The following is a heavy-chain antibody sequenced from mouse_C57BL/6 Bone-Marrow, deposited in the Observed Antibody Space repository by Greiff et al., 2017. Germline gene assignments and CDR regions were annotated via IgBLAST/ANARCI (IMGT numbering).Heavy chain of an antibody. Sequence: EVQLVESGGGLVKPGGSLKLSCAASGFTFSSYAMYWVRQTPEKRLEWVATISDGGSYTYYPDTVKGRFTISRDNAKNNLYLQTSHLKSEDTAMYYCASDRRTMVTTPYWYFDVWGTGTTVTVSS. D-gene: IGHD2-2*01. J-gene: IGHJ1*03. CDR2: ISDGGSYT. V-gene: IGHV5-4*01. CDR1: GFTFSSYA. CDR3: ASDRRTMVTTPYWYFDV.